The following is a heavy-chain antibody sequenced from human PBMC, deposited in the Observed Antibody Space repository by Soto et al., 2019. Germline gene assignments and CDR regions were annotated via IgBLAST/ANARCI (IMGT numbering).Heavy chain of an antibody. CDR1: GFTFSSYS. J-gene: IGHJ4*02. CDR2: ISYDGIKK. V-gene: IGHV3-30*03. CDR3: ARSIAFSGLDY. D-gene: IGHD3-3*02. Sequence: SLRLSCVASGFTFSSYSFHWVRQAPGKGLEWVAAISYDGIKKYYRDSVKGRFTISRDTSKNTLYLQMDSLRGEDTAVFYCARSIAFSGLDYWGEVTLVPV.